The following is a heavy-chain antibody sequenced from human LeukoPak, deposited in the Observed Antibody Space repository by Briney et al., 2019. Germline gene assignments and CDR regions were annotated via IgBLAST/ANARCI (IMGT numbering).Heavy chain of an antibody. V-gene: IGHV3-7*01. CDR3: ARYLNSGPEDF. D-gene: IGHD1-26*01. CDR2: IKYDGREK. CDR1: GFTFSNYW. Sequence: GGSLRLSCAATGFTFSNYWMSWFRQAPGKGLEWVANIKYDGREKQYVDSVKGRFTISRDNAKNSLFLQMNSLRAEDTAVYYCARYLNSGPEDFWGQGTLVTVSS. J-gene: IGHJ4*02.